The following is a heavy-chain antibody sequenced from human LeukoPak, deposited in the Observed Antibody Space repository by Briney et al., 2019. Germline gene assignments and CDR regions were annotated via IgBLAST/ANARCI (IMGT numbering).Heavy chain of an antibody. CDR2: MNPNSGNT. Sequence: APVKVSCKASGYTFTSYDINWVRQATGQGLEWMGWMNPNSGNTGYAQKFQGRVTMTRNTSISTAYMELSSLRSEDTAVYYCARGGDYDSSGYYLPFDYWGQGTLVTVSS. CDR3: ARGGDYDSSGYYLPFDY. CDR1: GYTFTSYD. V-gene: IGHV1-8*01. J-gene: IGHJ4*02. D-gene: IGHD3-22*01.